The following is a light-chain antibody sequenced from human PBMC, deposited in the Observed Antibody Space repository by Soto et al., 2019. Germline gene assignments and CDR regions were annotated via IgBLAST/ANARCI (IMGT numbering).Light chain of an antibody. V-gene: IGKV1-5*03. CDR2: KAS. Sequence: DIQMTQSPSTLSTSVGDTVTITCRASQSISTWLAWYQQKPGKAPKLLIYKASSLEGGVPSRFSGSGFGTEFTLTISSLQPDDFATYYCQQYNSYPTFGGGTKVEMK. CDR3: QQYNSYPT. J-gene: IGKJ4*01. CDR1: QSISTW.